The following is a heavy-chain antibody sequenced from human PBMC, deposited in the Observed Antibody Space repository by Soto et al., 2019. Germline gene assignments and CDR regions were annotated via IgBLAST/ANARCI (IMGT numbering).Heavy chain of an antibody. CDR2: VYYRGRS. D-gene: IGHD2-8*01. CDR3: VSQRTSVLTQAYFDY. Sequence: PSETLSLTCTVSGGSVSNSNYYWGWIRQSPGKGLEWIGSVYYRGRSYSKSSVKSRVPISVATSNNQSSLNLNSVTASDTAVYYCVSQRTSVLTQAYFDYWGPGARVTVPS. J-gene: IGHJ4*02. V-gene: IGHV4-39*01. CDR1: GGSVSNSNYY.